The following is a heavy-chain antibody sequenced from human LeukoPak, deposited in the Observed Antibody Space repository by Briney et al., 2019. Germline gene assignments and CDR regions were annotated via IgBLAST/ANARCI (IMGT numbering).Heavy chain of an antibody. CDR2: ISGDGGST. CDR1: GFTFDDYA. CDR3: TKDGTIVVVPATITDYYGMDV. J-gene: IGHJ6*02. V-gene: IGHV3-43*02. D-gene: IGHD2-2*01. Sequence: PGGSLRLSCAASGFTFDDYAMHWVRQAPGKGLEWVSLISGDGGSTYYADSVKGRFTISRDNSKNSLYLQMNSLRTEDTALYYCTKDGTIVVVPATITDYYGMDVWGQGTTVTVSS.